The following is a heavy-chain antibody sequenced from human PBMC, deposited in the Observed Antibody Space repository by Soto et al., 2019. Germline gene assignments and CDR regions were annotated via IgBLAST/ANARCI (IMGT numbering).Heavy chain of an antibody. J-gene: IGHJ4*01. D-gene: IGHD3-9*01. CDR3: AKTESINGYYNVFDY. Sequence: GGSLRLSCAASGFSFGGYAVTWVRQAPGSGLEWVSAIRGGGGSTYFAASGKGRRTISRHNSLNTVHLQMSSLRAEDTAIRYCAKTESINGYYNVFDYWGRGTQVTVSS. V-gene: IGHV3-23*01. CDR1: GFSFGGYA. CDR2: IRGGGGST.